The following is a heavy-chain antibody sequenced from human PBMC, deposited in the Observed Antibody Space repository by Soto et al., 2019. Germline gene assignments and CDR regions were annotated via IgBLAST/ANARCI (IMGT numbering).Heavy chain of an antibody. CDR1: GFTFSSYA. V-gene: IGHV3-30-3*01. Sequence: QVQLVESGGGVVQPGRSLRLSCAASGFTFSSYAMHWVRQAPGKGLEWVAVISYDGSNKYYAESVKGRFTISRDNSKNTLYLQMNSLRAEDTAVYYCASLGSGWPALYARWGQGTLVTVSS. CDR3: ASLGSGWPALYAR. J-gene: IGHJ4*02. D-gene: IGHD6-19*01. CDR2: ISYDGSNK.